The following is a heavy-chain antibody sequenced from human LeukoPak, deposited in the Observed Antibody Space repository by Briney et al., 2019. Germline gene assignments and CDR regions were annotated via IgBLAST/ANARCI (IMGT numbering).Heavy chain of an antibody. D-gene: IGHD6-19*01. CDR1: GFTFSGYG. V-gene: IGHV3-30*18. J-gene: IGHJ6*02. Sequence: GGSLRLSCAASGFTFSGYGIHWVRQAPGKGLEWVAVISYDGSNKYYADSVKGRFTISRDNSKNTLYLQMNSLRAEDTAVYYCAKDSGSSGWYPKYYYYGMDVWGQGTTVTVSS. CDR2: ISYDGSNK. CDR3: AKDSGSSGWYPKYYYYGMDV.